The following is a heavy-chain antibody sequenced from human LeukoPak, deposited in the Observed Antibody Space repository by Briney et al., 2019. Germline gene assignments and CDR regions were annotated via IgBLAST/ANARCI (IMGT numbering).Heavy chain of an antibody. J-gene: IGHJ4*02. V-gene: IGHV1-2*02. Sequence: ASFKVSCKASGYTFTGYYMHWVRQAPGQWLQWMGWINPDRGGTNDAQKFQGRVTMTRDTSISTAYMELSRLRSDDTAVYYCARGYSSGYYAGNYWGQGTLVTVSS. CDR1: GYTFTGYY. CDR2: INPDRGGT. D-gene: IGHD3-22*01. CDR3: ARGYSSGYYAGNY.